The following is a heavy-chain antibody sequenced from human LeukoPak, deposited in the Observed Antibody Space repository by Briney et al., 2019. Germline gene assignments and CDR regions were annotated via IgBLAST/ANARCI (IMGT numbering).Heavy chain of an antibody. V-gene: IGHV3-48*02. CDR2: ISSSSGTT. CDR1: GFTFSSYS. Sequence: GGSLRLSCAASGFTFSSYSMNWVRQAPGKGLEWVSYISSSSGTTYYADSVKGRFTISRDNAKNSLYLQMNSLRDEDTAVYYCARVVVDIVVVVAANDYWGQGTLVTVSS. D-gene: IGHD2-15*01. J-gene: IGHJ4*02. CDR3: ARVVVDIVVVVAANDY.